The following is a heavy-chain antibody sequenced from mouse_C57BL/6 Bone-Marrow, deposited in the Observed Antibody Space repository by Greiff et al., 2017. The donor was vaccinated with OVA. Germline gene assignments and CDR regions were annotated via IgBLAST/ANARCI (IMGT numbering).Heavy chain of an antibody. CDR2: ISDGGSYT. CDR1: GFTFSSYA. V-gene: IGHV5-4*03. CDR3: ASSTCDY. Sequence: EVKLEESGGGLVKPGGSLKLSCAASGFTFSSYAMSWVRQTPEKRLEWVATISDGGSYTYYPDNVKGRFTISRDNAKNNLYLQMSHLKSEDTAMYYCASSTCDYWGQGTTLTVSS. J-gene: IGHJ2*01.